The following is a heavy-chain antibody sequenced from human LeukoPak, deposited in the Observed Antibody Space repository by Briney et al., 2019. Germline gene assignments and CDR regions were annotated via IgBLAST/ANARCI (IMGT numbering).Heavy chain of an antibody. CDR2: IKEDGREK. Sequence: GGSLRLSCAASGFNFNTYWMSWVRQTPGKGLEWVANIKEDGREKYYMDSVKGRFTISRDNVKNSLYLQMNSLRAEDTAIYYCARGIHSSGYYYVIVPYFDYWGQGALVTVSS. D-gene: IGHD3-22*01. V-gene: IGHV3-7*02. CDR1: GFNFNTYW. CDR3: ARGIHSSGYYYVIVPYFDY. J-gene: IGHJ4*02.